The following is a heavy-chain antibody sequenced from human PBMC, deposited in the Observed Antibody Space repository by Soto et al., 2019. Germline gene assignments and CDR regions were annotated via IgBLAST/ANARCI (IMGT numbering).Heavy chain of an antibody. CDR3: ARAPARPNENWFDP. V-gene: IGHV4-59*01. CDR1: GGSISSYY. CDR2: IYYSGST. J-gene: IGHJ5*02. D-gene: IGHD6-6*01. Sequence: SETLFLTCTVSGGSISSYYWSWIRQPPGKGLEWIGYIYYSGSTNYNPSLKSRVTISVDTSKNQFSLKLSSVTAADTAVYYCARAPARPNENWFDPWGQGTLVTVSS.